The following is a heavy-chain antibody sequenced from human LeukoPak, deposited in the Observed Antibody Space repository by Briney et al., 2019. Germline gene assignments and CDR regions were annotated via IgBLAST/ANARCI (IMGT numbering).Heavy chain of an antibody. CDR1: GYTFTSYG. CDR3: ARVVTPRYCSTPICYWKGWFDP. Sequence: GASVKVSCKASGYTFTSYGISWVRQAPGQGLEWMGWISAYNGNTNYAQKLQGRVTMTTDTSTSTAYMELSSLRSEDTAVYYCARVVTPRYCSTPICYWKGWFDPWGQGTLVTVSS. D-gene: IGHD2-2*01. V-gene: IGHV1-18*01. J-gene: IGHJ5*02. CDR2: ISAYNGNT.